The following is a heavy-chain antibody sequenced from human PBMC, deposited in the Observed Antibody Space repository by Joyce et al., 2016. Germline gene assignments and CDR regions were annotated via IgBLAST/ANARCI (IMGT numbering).Heavy chain of an antibody. CDR1: GFTFRSYG. V-gene: IGHV3-23*01. CDR3: AKDGMYDIGWFDP. J-gene: IGHJ5*02. D-gene: IGHD2-8*01. Sequence: EVQVLESGGGLVQPGGSLRLSCAASGFTFRSYGMTWVRQAPGKGLEWVSSISGRDGTRSYADSVKGRFTISRDNSRNTLYLQMNSLRAEDTAIYYCAKDGMYDIGWFDPWGQGTLVTVSS. CDR2: ISGRDGTR.